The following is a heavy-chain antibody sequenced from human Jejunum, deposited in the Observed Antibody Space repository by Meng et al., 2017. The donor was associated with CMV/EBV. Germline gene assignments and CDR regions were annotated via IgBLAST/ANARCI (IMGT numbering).Heavy chain of an antibody. J-gene: IGHJ3*02. D-gene: IGHD6-19*01. Sequence: ASGFTFNTYSMNWVRQAPGKDLEWVSSISSDSAYKHYADSVQGRFTISRDNAKNSLYLQMNSLRVDDTAVYYCAKHYTRTVADAFDIWGQGTMVTVSS. V-gene: IGHV3-21*01. CDR2: ISSDSAYK. CDR1: GFTFNTYS. CDR3: AKHYTRTVADAFDI.